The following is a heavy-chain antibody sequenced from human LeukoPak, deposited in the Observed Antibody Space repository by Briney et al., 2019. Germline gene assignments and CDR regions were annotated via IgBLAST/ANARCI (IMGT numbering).Heavy chain of an antibody. Sequence: GSLRLSCAASGFPFSSYSMTGVRQAPGKGLEWVANIKPDGTTKFYVDSVKGRFTISRDNALNSLYLQMNSLRAEDTAIYYCARSIPYGTTWYGRSDYWGQGTLVTVSS. J-gene: IGHJ4*02. V-gene: IGHV3-7*03. CDR2: IKPDGTTK. CDR1: GFPFSSYS. D-gene: IGHD6-13*01. CDR3: ARSIPYGTTWYGRSDY.